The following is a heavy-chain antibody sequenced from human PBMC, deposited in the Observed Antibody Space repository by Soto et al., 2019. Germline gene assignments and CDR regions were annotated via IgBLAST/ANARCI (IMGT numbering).Heavy chain of an antibody. CDR2: IIPITATA. J-gene: IGHJ6*02. V-gene: IGHV1-69*01. D-gene: IGHD6-13*01. CDR1: GGTFGSYA. CDR3: ARAQGSSTSLEVYYYYYYGMDV. Sequence: QVQLVQSGAEVKKPGSSVKVSCKASGGTFGSYAISWLRQAPGQGLEWMGGIIPITATANYAQKFQGRVTITADESTSTASMQLSSLRSEDTAVYYGARAQGSSTSLEVYYYYYYGMDVWGQGTTVTVSS.